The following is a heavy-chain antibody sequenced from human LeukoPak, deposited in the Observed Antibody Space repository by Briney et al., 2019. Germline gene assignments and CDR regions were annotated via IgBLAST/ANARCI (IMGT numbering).Heavy chain of an antibody. CDR3: TRVIVAVPGYFDYFDF. CDR2: INEDGSNK. Sequence: GGSLRLSCTASGFSFSNHYMRWIRKAPGKGKEWVANINEDGSNKWHLGSVKGRFTVSRDNARSSLYLQMNSLRVEDTAVYYCTRVIVAVPGYFDYFDFWGQGVLVTVSS. V-gene: IGHV3-7*01. J-gene: IGHJ4*02. D-gene: IGHD6-19*01. CDR1: GFSFSNHY.